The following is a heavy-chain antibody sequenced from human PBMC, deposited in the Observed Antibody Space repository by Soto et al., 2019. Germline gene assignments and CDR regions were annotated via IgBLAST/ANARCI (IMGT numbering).Heavy chain of an antibody. Sequence: NPSETLSLTCTVSGGSISSSSYYWGWIRQPPGKGLEWIGSIYYSGSTYYNPSLKSRVTISVDTSKNQFSLKLSSVTAADTAVYYCAVDPAGYYYYGMDVWGQGTTVTVSS. D-gene: IGHD2-15*01. V-gene: IGHV4-39*01. CDR1: GGSISSSSYY. J-gene: IGHJ6*02. CDR2: IYYSGST. CDR3: AVDPAGYYYYGMDV.